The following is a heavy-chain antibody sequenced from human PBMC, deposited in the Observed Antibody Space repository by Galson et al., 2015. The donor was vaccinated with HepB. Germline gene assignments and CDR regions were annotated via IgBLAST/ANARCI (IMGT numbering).Heavy chain of an antibody. V-gene: IGHV4-59*11. CDR3: ARGLGENYLDAFDI. Sequence: ETLSLTCTVSAGSISTHYWSWIRQPPGKGLEWIGYVYYNGNTNYNPSLKSRVTMSVDTSKNQFSLKLPSVTAADTAVYYCARGLGENYLDAFDIWGQGTMVTVSS. J-gene: IGHJ3*02. D-gene: IGHD1-7*01. CDR2: VYYNGNT. CDR1: AGSISTHY.